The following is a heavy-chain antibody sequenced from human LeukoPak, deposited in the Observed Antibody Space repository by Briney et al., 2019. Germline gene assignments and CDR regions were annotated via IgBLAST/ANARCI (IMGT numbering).Heavy chain of an antibody. CDR2: IYSGGST. Sequence: PGGSLRLSCAASGFTVSSNYMSWVRQAPGKGLEWVSVIYSGGSTYYADSVKGRFTISRDNSKNTLYLQMNSLRAGDTAVYYCARATDTAMVRYYFDYWGQGTLVTVSS. CDR3: ARATDTAMVRYYFDY. D-gene: IGHD5-18*01. J-gene: IGHJ4*02. V-gene: IGHV3-53*01. CDR1: GFTVSSNY.